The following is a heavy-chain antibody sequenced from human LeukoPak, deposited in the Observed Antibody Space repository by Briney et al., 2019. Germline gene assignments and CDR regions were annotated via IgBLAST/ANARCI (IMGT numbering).Heavy chain of an antibody. CDR3: ARDGDSISWYRGWFDP. CDR1: GGTFSSYA. D-gene: IGHD6-13*01. Sequence: SVKVSCKASGGTFSSYAISWVRLAPGQGLEWMGMIIPILGIANYAQKFQGRVTITADKSTSTAYMELSSLRSEDTAVYYCARDGDSISWYRGWFDPWGQGTLVTVSS. CDR2: IIPILGIA. J-gene: IGHJ5*02. V-gene: IGHV1-69*04.